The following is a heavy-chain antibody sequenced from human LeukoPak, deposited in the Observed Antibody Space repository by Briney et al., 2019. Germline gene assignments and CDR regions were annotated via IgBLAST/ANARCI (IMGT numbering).Heavy chain of an antibody. J-gene: IGHJ3*02. V-gene: IGHV3-74*01. CDR2: INSDGSST. CDR3: ARAQSGHWPRPFDM. D-gene: IGHD2-21*02. CDR1: GFTFSSYW. Sequence: PGGSLRLSCAASGFTFSSYWMHWVRQAPGKGLVWVSRINSDGSSTSYADSVKGRFTISRDNSKNTVYLQMNSLRAEDTAAYYCARAQSGHWPRPFDMWGQGTMVTVSS.